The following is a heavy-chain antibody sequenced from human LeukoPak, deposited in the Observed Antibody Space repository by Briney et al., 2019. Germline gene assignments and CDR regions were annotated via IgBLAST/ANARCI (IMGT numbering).Heavy chain of an antibody. CDR3: ACHRDYYGSGSYLAFDI. CDR2: INPNSGGT. J-gene: IGHJ3*02. D-gene: IGHD3-10*01. CDR1: GYTFTGYY. Sequence: GASVKVSCKASGYTFTGYYMHWVRQAPGQGLEWMGWINPNSGGTNYAQKFQGRVTMTRDTSISTAYMEPSRLRSDDTAVYYCACHRDYYGSGSYLAFDIWGQGTMVTVSS. V-gene: IGHV1-2*02.